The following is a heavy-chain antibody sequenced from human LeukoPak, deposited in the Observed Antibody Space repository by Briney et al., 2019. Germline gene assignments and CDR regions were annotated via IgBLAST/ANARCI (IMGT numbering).Heavy chain of an antibody. CDR2: IDWDDDK. Sequence: SGPALAKPTQTLTLTCTFSGFSLSTSAMRVSWIRQPPGKALEWLARIDWDDDKFYSTSLKTRLTISKDTSKNQVVLTMTNMDPVDTATYYCARAEYYYGSGSYYDYWGQGTLVTVSS. CDR1: GFSLSTSAMR. J-gene: IGHJ4*02. V-gene: IGHV2-70*04. D-gene: IGHD3-10*01. CDR3: ARAEYYYGSGSYYDY.